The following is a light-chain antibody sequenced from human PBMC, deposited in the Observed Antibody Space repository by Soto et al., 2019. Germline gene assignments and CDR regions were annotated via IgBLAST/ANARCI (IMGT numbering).Light chain of an antibody. J-gene: IGLJ2*01. CDR2: EVS. Sequence: QSVLTQPASVSGSPGQSITISCTGTSSDVGSYNLVSWYQQHPGKAPELMIYEVSKRPSGVSNRFSGSKSGNTASLTFSGLQVEDEADYYCCSYAGSSTLVFGGGTKVTVL. CDR3: CSYAGSSTLV. V-gene: IGLV2-23*02. CDR1: SSDVGSYNL.